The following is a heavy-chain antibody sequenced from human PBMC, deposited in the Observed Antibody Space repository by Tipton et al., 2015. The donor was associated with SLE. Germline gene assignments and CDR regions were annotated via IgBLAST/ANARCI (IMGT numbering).Heavy chain of an antibody. CDR1: GFTVTSYA. CDR3: ARGLNYYDSGAYYPFYYMDV. CDR2: INHSGST. Sequence: LRLSCAASGFTVTSYALVWVRQAPGKGLEWIGEINHSGSTNYNPSLKSRVTISVDTSKNQFSLKLSSVTAADTAVYYCARGLNYYDSGAYYPFYYMDVWGKGTTVTVS. D-gene: IGHD3-22*01. J-gene: IGHJ6*03. V-gene: IGHV4-34*01.